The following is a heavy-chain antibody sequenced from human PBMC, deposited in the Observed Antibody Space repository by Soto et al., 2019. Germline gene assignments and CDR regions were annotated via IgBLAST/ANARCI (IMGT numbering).Heavy chain of an antibody. Sequence: EVLLLESGGGLVQPGGSLRLSCAASGFTFSFYPMSWVRQAPGKGLEWVSGISSSAGTTYYADPVKGRFTISRDNSKNTLYLQMDSLRAEDTAVYYCAKGHTDEYGHYSYYGMDVWGQGTTVTVS. CDR3: AKGHTDEYGHYSYYGMDV. J-gene: IGHJ6*02. CDR2: ISSSAGTT. CDR1: GFTFSFYP. V-gene: IGHV3-23*01. D-gene: IGHD3-10*01.